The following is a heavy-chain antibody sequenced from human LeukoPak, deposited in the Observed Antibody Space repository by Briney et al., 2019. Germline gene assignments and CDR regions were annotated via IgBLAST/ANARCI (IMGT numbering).Heavy chain of an antibody. V-gene: IGHV4-34*01. CDR2: IDHSGST. D-gene: IGHD6-13*01. J-gene: IGHJ4*02. CDR3: ARVNSSSWYVDY. CDR1: GGSFSGYY. Sequence: SETLSLTCAVYGGSFSGYYWSWIRQPPGKGLEWIVEIDHSGSTNYNPSLKSRVTISVDTSKNQFSLKLSSVTAADTAVYYCARVNSSSWYVDYWGQGTLVTVSS.